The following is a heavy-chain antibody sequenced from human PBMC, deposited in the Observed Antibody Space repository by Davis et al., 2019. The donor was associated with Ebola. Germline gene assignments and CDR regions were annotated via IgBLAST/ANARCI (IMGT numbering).Heavy chain of an antibody. CDR3: ARARAYNWFDP. V-gene: IGHV4-34*01. CDR2: INHSGST. CDR1: GGSFSSYY. J-gene: IGHJ5*02. Sequence: MPSETLSLTCAVYGGSFSSYYWGWIRQPPGKGLEWIGEINHSGSTNYNPSLKSRVTISVDTSKNQFSLKLSPVTAADTAVYYCARARAYNWFDPWGQGTLVTVSS.